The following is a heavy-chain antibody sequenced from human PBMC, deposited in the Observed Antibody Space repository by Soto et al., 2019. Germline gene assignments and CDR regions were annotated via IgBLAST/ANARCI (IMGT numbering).Heavy chain of an antibody. CDR2: IWYDGSNK. CDR3: ARDFEQCLVLTPAIYY. J-gene: IGHJ4*02. CDR1: GFTFSSDG. V-gene: IGHV3-33*01. D-gene: IGHD6-19*01. Sequence: HPGGSLRLSCAASGFTFSSDGMHWVCLAPGKGLEWVAVIWYDGSNKYYADSAKGRFTISRDNSKNTLYLQMNSLRAEDTAVYYCARDFEQCLVLTPAIYYWGQGTLAPVSA.